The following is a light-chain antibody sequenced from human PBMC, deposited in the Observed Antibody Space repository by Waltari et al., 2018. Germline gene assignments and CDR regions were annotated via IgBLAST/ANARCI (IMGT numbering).Light chain of an antibody. CDR1: QNITRY. V-gene: IGKV1-39*01. CDR3: QQTHGIPWT. Sequence: DIQVTQSPSSLSASVVDKVSITCRASQNITRYLCWYQKRPGKAPNLLIYAASTLQSGVPSRFTGSGSGTDFTLTISLLEPEDFATYYCQQTHGIPWTFGQGTKVEIK. J-gene: IGKJ1*01. CDR2: AAS.